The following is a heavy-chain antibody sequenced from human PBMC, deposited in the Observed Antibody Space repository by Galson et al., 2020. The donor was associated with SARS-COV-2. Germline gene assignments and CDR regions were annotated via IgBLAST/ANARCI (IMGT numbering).Heavy chain of an antibody. D-gene: IGHD3-3*01. CDR1: GYSFNNYG. Sequence: GGSLRLSCAGSGYSFNNYGMHWVRQAPGKGLEWVAVISYEGSKKFYADSVKGRFTISKDNSKNTVYLQMNSLRVEDTAIYYCAKMGLVFDFRNGYSAFDIWGQGTTVTVSS. J-gene: IGHJ3*02. CDR3: AKMGLVFDFRNGYSAFDI. CDR2: ISYEGSKK. V-gene: IGHV3-30*18.